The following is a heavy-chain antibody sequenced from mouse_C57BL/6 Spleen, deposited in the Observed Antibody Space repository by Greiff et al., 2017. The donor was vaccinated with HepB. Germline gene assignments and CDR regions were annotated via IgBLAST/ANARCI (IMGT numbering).Heavy chain of an antibody. CDR2: INPYNGGT. Sequence: VQLQQSGPVLVKPGASVKMSCKASGYTFTDYYMNWVKQSHGKSLEWIGVINPYNGGTSYNQKFKGKATLTVDKSSSTAYMELNSLTSEDSAVYYCARRDYYGSSYVGFDYWGQGTTLTVSS. CDR1: GYTFTDYY. V-gene: IGHV1-19*01. J-gene: IGHJ2*01. D-gene: IGHD1-1*01. CDR3: ARRDYYGSSYVGFDY.